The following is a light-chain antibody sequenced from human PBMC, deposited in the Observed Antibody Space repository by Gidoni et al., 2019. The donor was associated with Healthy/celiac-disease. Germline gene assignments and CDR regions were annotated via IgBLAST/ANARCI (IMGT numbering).Light chain of an antibody. V-gene: IGKV1-27*01. CDR2: AAS. J-gene: IGKJ3*01. CDR3: QNYNSAPFT. CDR1: QGIRNY. Sequence: IQMLQFPCSLSASVGDRVTITGRASQGIRNYLAWYQQKPGKVPKLLIYAASTLQSGVPSRSSGSGSGTDFTLTISRLQPEDFANYYCQNYNSAPFTFGPGTKVDI.